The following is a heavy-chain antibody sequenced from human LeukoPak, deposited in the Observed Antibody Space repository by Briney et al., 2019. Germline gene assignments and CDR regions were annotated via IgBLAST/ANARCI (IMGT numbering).Heavy chain of an antibody. CDR2: IDSGGTTT. V-gene: IGHV3-48*02. CDR1: GFNFNKYI. J-gene: IGHJ4*02. CDR3: AKGAIFDS. Sequence: GGSLRLSCAASGFNFNKYIMNWVRQAPGKGLEGVSNIDSGGTTTYYADSVKGRFTISRDDAKNSLYLQMNSLRDEDTAVYSCAKGAIFDSWGQGNLVTVSS. D-gene: IGHD2-2*01.